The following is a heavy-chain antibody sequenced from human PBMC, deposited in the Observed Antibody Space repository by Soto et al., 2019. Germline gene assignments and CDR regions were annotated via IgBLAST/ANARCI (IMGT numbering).Heavy chain of an antibody. Sequence: SETLSPTSTVSGGSIRSYYWSWIRQPPGKGLEWIGYIYYSGSTNYNPSLKGRVTISVDTSKNQFSLKLSSVTAADTAVYYCARATGYSSGWFGFRFDYWGQGTLVTVSS. D-gene: IGHD6-19*01. CDR3: ARATGYSSGWFGFRFDY. V-gene: IGHV4-59*01. CDR1: GGSIRSYY. J-gene: IGHJ4*02. CDR2: IYYSGST.